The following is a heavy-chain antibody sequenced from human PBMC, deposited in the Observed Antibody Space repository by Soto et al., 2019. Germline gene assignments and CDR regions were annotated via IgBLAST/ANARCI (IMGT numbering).Heavy chain of an antibody. D-gene: IGHD4-4*01. CDR2: IIPIFGTA. Sequence: QVQLVQSGAEVKKPGSSVKVSCKASGGTFSSYVISWVRQAPGQGLEWMGGIIPIFGTANYTQKFQGRVTITADESTSTAYMELSSLRSEDTAVYYCARDDYSNYRYFDLWGRGTLVTVSS. J-gene: IGHJ2*01. V-gene: IGHV1-69*12. CDR3: ARDDYSNYRYFDL. CDR1: GGTFSSYV.